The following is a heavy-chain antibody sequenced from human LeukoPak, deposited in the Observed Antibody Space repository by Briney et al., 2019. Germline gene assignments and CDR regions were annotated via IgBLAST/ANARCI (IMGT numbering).Heavy chain of an antibody. Sequence: GGSLRLSCAASGFTFSSYSMNWVRQAPGKGLEWVSSPSSSSSYIYYADSVKGRFTISRDNAKNSLYLQMNSLRAEDTAVYYCARVYCSGGSCYSDAFDIWGQGTMVTVSS. V-gene: IGHV3-21*01. CDR2: PSSSSSYI. CDR1: GFTFSSYS. J-gene: IGHJ3*02. CDR3: ARVYCSGGSCYSDAFDI. D-gene: IGHD2-15*01.